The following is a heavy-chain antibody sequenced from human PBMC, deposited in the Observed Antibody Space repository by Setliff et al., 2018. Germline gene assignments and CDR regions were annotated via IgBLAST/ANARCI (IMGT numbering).Heavy chain of an antibody. Sequence: SCKASGGTFSNIGISWVRQAPGQGLEWMGGIIPLFGTTDYAAPVKGRFTISRDDSKNTLYLQMNSLKTEDTAVYYCTTSISEDYDYGENEGVYYYYYYMDVWGKGTTVTVSS. J-gene: IGHJ6*03. D-gene: IGHD4-17*01. CDR2: IIPLFGTT. CDR1: GGTFSNIG. CDR3: TTSISEDYDYGENEGVYYYYYYMDV. V-gene: IGHV3-15*01.